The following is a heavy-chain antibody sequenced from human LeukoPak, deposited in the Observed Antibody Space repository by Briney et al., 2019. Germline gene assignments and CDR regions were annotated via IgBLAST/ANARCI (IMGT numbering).Heavy chain of an antibody. CDR3: AREVFGAYYFDY. CDR2: IYYSGST. Sequence: SGGYYWSWIRQHPGKGLEWIGYIYYSGSTYYNPSLKSRFTISVDTSKNQFSLKLSSVTAADTAVYYCAREVFGAYYFDYWGQGTLVTVSS. CDR1: SGGYY. D-gene: IGHD3-10*01. V-gene: IGHV4-31*02. J-gene: IGHJ4*02.